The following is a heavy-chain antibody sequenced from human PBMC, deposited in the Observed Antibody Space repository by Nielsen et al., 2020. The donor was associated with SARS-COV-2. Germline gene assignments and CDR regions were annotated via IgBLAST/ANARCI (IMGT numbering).Heavy chain of an antibody. CDR1: GYTFTSYG. Sequence: ASVKVSCKASGYTFTSYGISWVRQAPGQGLEWMGWISAYNGNTNYAQKLQGRVTMTTDTSTSTAYMELRSLRSDDTAVYYCARDRIQLWSLGRFDYWGQGTLVTVSS. V-gene: IGHV1-18*01. D-gene: IGHD5-18*01. J-gene: IGHJ4*02. CDR2: ISAYNGNT. CDR3: ARDRIQLWSLGRFDY.